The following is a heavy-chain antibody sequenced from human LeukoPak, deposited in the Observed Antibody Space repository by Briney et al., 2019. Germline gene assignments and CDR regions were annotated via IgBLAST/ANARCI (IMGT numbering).Heavy chain of an antibody. CDR3: ARGRPLRYYYDSSGYLGDY. D-gene: IGHD3-22*01. Sequence: PDGSLTLSRAASGFTFSSYAMSWVRQAPGQGLEWVSSISSSSSYIYYADSVNARCIKSTDNAKNSLYLQMKSLRAEDTAVYYCARGRPLRYYYDSSGYLGDYWG. V-gene: IGHV3-21*01. J-gene: IGHJ4*01. CDR2: ISSSSSYI. CDR1: GFTFSSYA.